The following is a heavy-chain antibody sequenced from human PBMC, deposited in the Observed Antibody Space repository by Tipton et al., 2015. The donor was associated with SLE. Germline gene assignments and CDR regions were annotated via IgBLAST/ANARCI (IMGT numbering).Heavy chain of an antibody. CDR3: ARSFWSGYPRVFDI. Sequence: TLSLTCAVYGGSFSGYYWSWIRQPPGKGLEWIGEINHSGSTNYNPSRKSRVTISVDTSKNQFSLKLSSVTAADTAVYYCARSFWSGYPRVFDIWGQGTMVTVSS. V-gene: IGHV4-34*01. CDR2: INHSGST. J-gene: IGHJ3*02. CDR1: GGSFSGYY. D-gene: IGHD3-3*01.